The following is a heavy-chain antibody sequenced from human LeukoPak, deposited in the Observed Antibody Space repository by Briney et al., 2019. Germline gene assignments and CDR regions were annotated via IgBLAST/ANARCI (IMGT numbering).Heavy chain of an antibody. CDR1: GYTFTGYY. CDR3: AFSVGATMGFDY. Sequence: ASVTVSCKASGYTFTGYYMHWVRQAPGQGLEWMGWINPNSGGTNYAQKFQGRVTITRDTSISTAYMELSRLRSDDTAVYYCAFSVGATMGFDYWGQGTLVTVSS. CDR2: INPNSGGT. V-gene: IGHV1-2*02. J-gene: IGHJ4*02. D-gene: IGHD1-26*01.